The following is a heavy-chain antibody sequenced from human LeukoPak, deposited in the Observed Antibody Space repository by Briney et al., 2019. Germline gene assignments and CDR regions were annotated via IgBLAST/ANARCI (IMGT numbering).Heavy chain of an antibody. J-gene: IGHJ4*02. D-gene: IGHD2-2*01. CDR1: GFTFSSFG. CDR3: ARHGSSREFDC. V-gene: IGHV3-30*03. Sequence: PGGSLRLSCAASGFTFSSFGIHWVRQAPGKGLEWVAVISYDGSNKYYADSVKGRFTISRDNSKNTVYLQMIRLRAEDTAVYYCARHGSSREFDCWGQGTLVTVSS. CDR2: ISYDGSNK.